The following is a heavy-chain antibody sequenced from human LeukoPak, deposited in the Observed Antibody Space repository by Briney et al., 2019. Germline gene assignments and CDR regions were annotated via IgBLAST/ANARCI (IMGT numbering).Heavy chain of an antibody. Sequence: SSETLFLTCTVSGGSISSYYWSWIRQPPGKGLEWIGYIYYSGSTNYNPSLKSRVTISVDTSKNQFSLKLSSVTAADTAVYYCARHVKPAAPFDYWGQGTLVTVSS. CDR1: GGSISSYY. V-gene: IGHV4-59*08. D-gene: IGHD2-2*01. CDR2: IYYSGST. J-gene: IGHJ4*02. CDR3: ARHVKPAAPFDY.